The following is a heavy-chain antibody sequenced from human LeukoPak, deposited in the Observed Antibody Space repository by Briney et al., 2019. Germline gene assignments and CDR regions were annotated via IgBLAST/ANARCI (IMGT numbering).Heavy chain of an antibody. J-gene: IGHJ6*02. Sequence: PGGSLRLSCAASGFTFSSYWMNWVRQAPGKGLVWVASINSDGSSTSYAESVKGRFTIPRDNAKNTLYLQMISLRAEDTAVYYCARDRNAYSYGLPYYYGMDVWGQGTTVTVSS. CDR2: INSDGSST. CDR1: GFTFSSYW. V-gene: IGHV3-74*01. CDR3: ARDRNAYSYGLPYYYGMDV. D-gene: IGHD5-18*01.